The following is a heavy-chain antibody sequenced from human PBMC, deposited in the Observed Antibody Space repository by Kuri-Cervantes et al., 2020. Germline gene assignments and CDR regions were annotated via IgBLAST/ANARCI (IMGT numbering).Heavy chain of an antibody. CDR1: GFTFSSYA. Sequence: GESLKISCAASGFTFSSYAMHWVRQAPGKGLERVASIRQDGGDKYYVDSVKGRFTISRDNANHSLYLQMSGLRAEDTAVYYCARDMTHPMATIIAYYYYGLDVWGQGTTVTVSS. V-gene: IGHV3-7*01. D-gene: IGHD5-24*01. CDR3: ARDMTHPMATIIAYYYYGLDV. CDR2: IRQDGGDK. J-gene: IGHJ6*02.